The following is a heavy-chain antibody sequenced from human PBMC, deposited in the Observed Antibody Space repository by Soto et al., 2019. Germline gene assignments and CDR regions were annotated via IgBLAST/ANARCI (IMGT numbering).Heavy chain of an antibody. J-gene: IGHJ3*02. CDR1: GFTFSSYA. Sequence: EVQLLESGGGLVQPGGSLRLSCAASGFTFSSYAMSWVRQAPGKGLEWVSAISGSGGSTYYADSVKGRFTISRDNSKNTLYLQMNSLRAEDTAVYYCAKGTGYSSGWPRGDAFDIWGQGTMVTVSS. CDR2: ISGSGGST. CDR3: AKGTGYSSGWPRGDAFDI. D-gene: IGHD6-19*01. V-gene: IGHV3-23*01.